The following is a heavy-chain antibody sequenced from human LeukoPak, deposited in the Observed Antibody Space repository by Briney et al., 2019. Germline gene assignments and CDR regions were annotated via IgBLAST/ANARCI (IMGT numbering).Heavy chain of an antibody. CDR1: GYTFTTYG. V-gene: IGHV1-18*01. D-gene: IGHD5-24*01. CDR3: ASLRDGYNFDYYYMDV. J-gene: IGHJ6*03. Sequence: ASVKVSCKASGYTFTTYGFTWVRQAPGQGLEWMGWISAYNGNTNYAQKFQGRVTMTTDTSTSTAYMELRSLRSDDTAVYYCASLRDGYNFDYYYMDVWGKGTTVTVSS. CDR2: ISAYNGNT.